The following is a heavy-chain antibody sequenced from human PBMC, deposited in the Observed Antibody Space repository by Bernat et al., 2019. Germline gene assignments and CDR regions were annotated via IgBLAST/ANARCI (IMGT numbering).Heavy chain of an antibody. CDR1: GFTFSSYA. J-gene: IGHJ6*02. CDR3: ARDLGFGEAYYYYGMDV. Sequence: QVQLVESGGGVVQPGRSLRLSCAASGFTFSSYAMHWVRQAPGKGLEWVAVISYDGSNKYYADSVKGRFTISRDNSKNTLYLQMNSLRAEDTAVYYCARDLGFGEAYYYYGMDVWGQGTTVTVSS. D-gene: IGHD3-10*01. V-gene: IGHV3-30-3*01. CDR2: ISYDGSNK.